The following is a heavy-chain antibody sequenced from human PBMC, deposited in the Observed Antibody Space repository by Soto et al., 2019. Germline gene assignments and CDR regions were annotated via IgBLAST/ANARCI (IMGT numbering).Heavy chain of an antibody. J-gene: IGHJ4*02. CDR1: GFTFSLYG. CDR2: VSASGGNS. Sequence: PGGSLRLSCAASGFTFSLYGMSWVRQAPGKGLEWVSTVSASGGNSFYADSVKGRFTISRDNSKNTLYLQMNSLRAEDTAVYYCAKWADYYDSSGYYCWGQGTLVTV. V-gene: IGHV3-23*01. CDR3: AKWADYYDSSGYYC. D-gene: IGHD3-22*01.